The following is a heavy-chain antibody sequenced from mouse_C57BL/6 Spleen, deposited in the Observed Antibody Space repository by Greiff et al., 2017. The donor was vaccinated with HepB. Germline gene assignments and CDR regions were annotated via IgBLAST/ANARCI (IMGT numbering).Heavy chain of an antibody. D-gene: IGHD2-5*01. Sequence: VQLKESGEGLVKPGGSLKLSCAASGFTFSSYAMSWVRQTPEKRLEWVAYISSGGDYIYYADTVKGRFTISRDNARNTLYLQMSSLKSEDTAMYYCTRVYSNHWYFDVWGTGTTVTVSS. V-gene: IGHV5-9-1*02. CDR3: TRVYSNHWYFDV. J-gene: IGHJ1*03. CDR2: ISSGGDYI. CDR1: GFTFSSYA.